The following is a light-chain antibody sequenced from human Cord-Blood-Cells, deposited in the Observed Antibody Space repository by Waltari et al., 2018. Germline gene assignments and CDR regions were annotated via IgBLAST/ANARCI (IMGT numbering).Light chain of an antibody. CDR3: QQYGSSPWT. Sequence: EIVLTQSPGTLSLSTGERATISCRASQSVSSSYLAWYQQKPGQAPRLLIYGASSRATGIPDRFSGSGSGTDFTFTISRLEPEDFAVYYCQQYGSSPWTFGQGTKVEI. V-gene: IGKV3-20*01. CDR2: GAS. CDR1: QSVSSSY. J-gene: IGKJ1*01.